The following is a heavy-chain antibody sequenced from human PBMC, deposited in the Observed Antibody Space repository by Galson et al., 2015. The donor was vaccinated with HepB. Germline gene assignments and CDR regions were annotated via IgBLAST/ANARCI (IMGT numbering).Heavy chain of an antibody. V-gene: IGHV3-66*01. Sequence: SLRLSCAVSGFSVSTFSMNWVRQAPGQGLQWVSSIDTHDAIKYVDSVKGRFTISRDISKNTVSLQMSSLTPEDTAVYYCATKSDCTTSGCSGVLAFDVWGQGTGVAVSS. CDR1: GFSVSTFS. D-gene: IGHD2-21*01. CDR2: IDTHDAI. J-gene: IGHJ3*01. CDR3: ATKSDCTTSGCSGVLAFDV.